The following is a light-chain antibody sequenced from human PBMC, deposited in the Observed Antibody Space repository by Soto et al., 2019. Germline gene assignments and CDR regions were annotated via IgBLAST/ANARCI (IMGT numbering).Light chain of an antibody. CDR1: QRVTTY. Sequence: EVLLTQSPATLSLSPGETATLFCRASQRVTTYLAWYQQKPGQPPRLLIYDASNRATGIPARFSGSGSGTDFTLTLSSLEPEDFAVYYCHQRRNWPPAITFGQGNRLEIK. J-gene: IGKJ5*01. V-gene: IGKV3-11*01. CDR2: DAS. CDR3: HQRRNWPPAIT.